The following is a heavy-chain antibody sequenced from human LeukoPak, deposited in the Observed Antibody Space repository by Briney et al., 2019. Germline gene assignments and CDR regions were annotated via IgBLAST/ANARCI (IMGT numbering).Heavy chain of an antibody. V-gene: IGHV1-2*06. J-gene: IGHJ6*03. Sequence: GASVKVSCKASGYTFTGYYMHWVRQAPGQGLEWVGRIHPKSGGANYAQKFRDRVTLTRDTSINTAYMELSGLRSDDAAVYYCARAYYDSSGYFGWGTDYYYYYMDVWGEGTTVTISS. CDR1: GYTFTGYY. D-gene: IGHD3-22*01. CDR3: ARAYYDSSGYFGWGTDYYYYYMDV. CDR2: IHPKSGGA.